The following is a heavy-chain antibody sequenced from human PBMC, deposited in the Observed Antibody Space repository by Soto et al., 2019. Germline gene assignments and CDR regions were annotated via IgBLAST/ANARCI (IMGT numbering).Heavy chain of an antibody. J-gene: IGHJ5*02. CDR1: GFTFSDHY. Sequence: GGSLRLSCAASGFTFSDHYMDWVRQAPGKGLEWVGRTRNKANSYTTEYAASVKGRFTISRDDSKNSLYLQMNSLKTEDTAVYYCAREITIFGVVNYNWFDPWGQGTLVTVSS. V-gene: IGHV3-72*01. D-gene: IGHD3-3*01. CDR3: AREITIFGVVNYNWFDP. CDR2: TRNKANSYTT.